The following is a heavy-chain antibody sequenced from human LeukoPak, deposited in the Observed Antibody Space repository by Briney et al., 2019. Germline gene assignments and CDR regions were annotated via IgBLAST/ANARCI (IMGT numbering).Heavy chain of an antibody. CDR1: GFSLSTSGVA. D-gene: IGHD2-15*01. CDR3: AHYPTDCSGGSCYHYFDY. CDR2: IYWNDDK. J-gene: IGHJ4*02. Sequence: SGPTLVNPTQTLTLTCTFSGFSLSTSGVAVGWIRQPPGKALEWLALIYWNDDKRYSPSLKSRLTITKDTSKNQVVLTMTNMDPVDTATYHCAHYPTDCSGGSCYHYFDYWGQGTLVTVSS. V-gene: IGHV2-5*01.